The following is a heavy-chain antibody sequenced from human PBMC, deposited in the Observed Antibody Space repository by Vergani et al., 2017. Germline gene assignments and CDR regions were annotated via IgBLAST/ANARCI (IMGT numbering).Heavy chain of an antibody. D-gene: IGHD1-1*01. V-gene: IGHV3-9*01. J-gene: IGHJ2*01. Sequence: EVQLVESGGGLVQPGRSLRLSCAASGFTFDDYAMHWVRQAPGKGLEWVSGISWNSGRIGYADSVKGRFTISRDNAKNSLYLQMNSLRAEDTALYYCAKASYNWNDGFGDWYFDLWGRGTLVTVSS. CDR1: GFTFDDYA. CDR3: AKASYNWNDGFGDWYFDL. CDR2: ISWNSGRI.